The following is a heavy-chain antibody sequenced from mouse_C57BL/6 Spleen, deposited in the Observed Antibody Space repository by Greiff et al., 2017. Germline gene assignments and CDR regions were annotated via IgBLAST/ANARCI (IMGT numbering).Heavy chain of an antibody. D-gene: IGHD1-1*01. CDR1: GFTFSDYG. V-gene: IGHV5-17*01. J-gene: IGHJ1*03. Sequence: EVMLVESGGGLVKPGGSLKLSCAASGFTFSDYGMHWVRQAPEKGLEWVAYISSGSSTIYYADTVKGRFTISRDNAKNTLFLQMTSLRSEDTAMYYCARGPYYYGSSYVGYFDVWGTGTTVTVSS. CDR2: ISSGSSTI. CDR3: ARGPYYYGSSYVGYFDV.